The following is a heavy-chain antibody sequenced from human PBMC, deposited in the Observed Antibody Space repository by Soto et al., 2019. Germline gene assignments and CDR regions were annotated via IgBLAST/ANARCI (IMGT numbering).Heavy chain of an antibody. CDR3: ARVVIGHDNYETNCYYFDH. CDR1: GYSFTNFH. V-gene: IGHV1-46*01. D-gene: IGHD3-22*01. J-gene: IGHJ4*02. Sequence: QVQLSQFGAEVKKPGASVKVSCKASGYSFTNFHIHWVRQAPGQGLEWMGMIDPSGGITRDAQRLRGTTTMTRDASTSTVYMEFGSLTSEDTAVYYCARVVIGHDNYETNCYYFDHWGQGSLGTVSS. CDR2: IDPSGGIT.